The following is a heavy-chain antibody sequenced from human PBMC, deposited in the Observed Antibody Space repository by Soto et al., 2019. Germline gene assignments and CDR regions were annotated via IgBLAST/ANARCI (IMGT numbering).Heavy chain of an antibody. V-gene: IGHV3-33*05. CDR1: GFTFSSYG. CDR3: ARDFTVGATYSGPYYYAMDV. D-gene: IGHD1-26*01. J-gene: IGHJ6*02. CDR2: ISYDGSKE. Sequence: VGSLRLSCAASGFTFSSYGMHWVRRAPGKGLEWVALISYDGSKEYYADSVRGQFTISRDNSKNTLYLQMNFLRVEDTAVYYCARDFTVGATYSGPYYYAMDVWGQGTTVTVSS.